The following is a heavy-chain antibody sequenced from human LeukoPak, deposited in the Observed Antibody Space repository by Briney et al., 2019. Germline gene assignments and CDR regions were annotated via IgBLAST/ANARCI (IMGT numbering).Heavy chain of an antibody. CDR1: GGSISSGGYS. V-gene: IGHV4-30-2*01. CDR2: IYHSGST. J-gene: IGHJ5*02. Sequence: SETLSLTCAVSGGSISSGGYSWSWIRQPPGTGLEWIGYIYHSGSTYYNPSLKSRVTISVDRSKNQFSLKLSSVTAADTAVYYCARGSLTIFGVVIWSWFDPWGQGTLVTVSS. D-gene: IGHD3-3*01. CDR3: ARGSLTIFGVVIWSWFDP.